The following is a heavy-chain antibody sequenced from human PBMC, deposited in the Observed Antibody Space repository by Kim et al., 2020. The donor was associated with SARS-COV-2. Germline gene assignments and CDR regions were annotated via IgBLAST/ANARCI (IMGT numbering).Heavy chain of an antibody. CDR3: ASKTAGYYHYAMDV. J-gene: IGHJ6*02. Sequence: ADSVRGRFTISRDSAKHTLYLQMNSLRAEDTSVYHCASKTAGYYHYAMDVWGQGTTVTVSS. V-gene: IGHV3-74*01. D-gene: IGHD1-1*01.